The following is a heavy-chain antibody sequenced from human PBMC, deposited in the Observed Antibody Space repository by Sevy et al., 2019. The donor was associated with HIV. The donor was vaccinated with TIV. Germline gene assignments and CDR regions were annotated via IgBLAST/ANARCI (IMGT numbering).Heavy chain of an antibody. CDR3: GKVRSIKIVGAVGYFDY. CDR2: ISGSGGST. D-gene: IGHD1-26*01. CDR1: GFTFSSYA. V-gene: IGHV3-23*01. J-gene: IGHJ4*01. Sequence: GGSLRLSCAASGFTFSSYAMSWVRQAPGKGLEWVSAISGSGGSTYYVDSVKGRFTISRDNSKNTLNLQMNRLRAEDTAICYCGKVRSIKIVGAVGYFDYWGQGTLVTVSS.